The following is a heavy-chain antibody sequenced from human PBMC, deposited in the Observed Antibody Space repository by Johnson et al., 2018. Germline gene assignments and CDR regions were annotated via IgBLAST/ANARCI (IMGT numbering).Heavy chain of an antibody. D-gene: IGHD5-24*01. J-gene: IGHJ1*01. CDR2: ISDDGIYK. Sequence: QVQLVQSGGGVVQPGRSLRLSCAASGFTFSIYSMHWVRQAPGKGLEWVAGISDDGIYKYYAASVKGRFTISRVNSNDTLSRQMVSLGAEDTAVYYCAKDRTGNWHGHFQYWGQGTLVTVSS. CDR3: AKDRTGNWHGHFQY. V-gene: IGHV3-30-3*01. CDR1: GFTFSIYS.